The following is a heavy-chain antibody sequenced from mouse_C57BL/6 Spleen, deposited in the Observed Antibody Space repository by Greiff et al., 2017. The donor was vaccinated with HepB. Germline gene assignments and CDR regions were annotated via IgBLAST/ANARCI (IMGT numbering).Heavy chain of an antibody. CDR1: GFTFSSYA. CDR3: ARDRTVVIKDAMDY. D-gene: IGHD1-1*01. Sequence: EVKLMESGGGLVKPGGSLKLSCAASGFTFSSYAMSWVRQTPEKRLEWVATISDGGSYTYYPDNVKGRFTISRDNAKNNLYLQMSHLKSEDTAMYYCARDRTVVIKDAMDYWGQGTSVTVSS. J-gene: IGHJ4*01. V-gene: IGHV5-4*01. CDR2: ISDGGSYT.